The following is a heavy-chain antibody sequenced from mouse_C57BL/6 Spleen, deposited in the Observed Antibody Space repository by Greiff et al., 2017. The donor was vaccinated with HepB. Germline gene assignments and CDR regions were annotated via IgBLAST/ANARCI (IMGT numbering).Heavy chain of an antibody. V-gene: IGHV1-69*01. CDR1: GYTFTSYW. CDR2: IDPSDSYT. J-gene: IGHJ4*01. Sequence: QVQLQQPGAELVMPGASVKLSCKASGYTFTSYWMHWVKQRPGQGLEWIGEIDPSDSYTNYNQKFKGKSTLTVDKSSSTAYMQLSSLTSEDSAVYNCARFYSNFPLDYWGQGTSVTVSS. D-gene: IGHD2-5*01. CDR3: ARFYSNFPLDY.